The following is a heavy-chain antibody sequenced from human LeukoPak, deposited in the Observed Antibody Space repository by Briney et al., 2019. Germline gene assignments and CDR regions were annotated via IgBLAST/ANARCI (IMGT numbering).Heavy chain of an antibody. J-gene: IGHJ1*01. CDR1: GFTFSSYW. Sequence: GGSLRLSCAASGFTFSSYWMHWVCQAPGKGLVWVSRIKSDGGTNYADSVKGRFTISRDNAKNTLSLQMNSLRAEDTGVYYCARAPSEIGGYYPEYFRHWGQGTLVTVSS. CDR2: IKSDGGT. D-gene: IGHD3-22*01. V-gene: IGHV3-74*01. CDR3: ARAPSEIGGYYPEYFRH.